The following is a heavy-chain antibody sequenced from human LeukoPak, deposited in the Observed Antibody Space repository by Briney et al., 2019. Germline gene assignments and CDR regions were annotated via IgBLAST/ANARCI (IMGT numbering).Heavy chain of an antibody. D-gene: IGHD3-22*01. CDR2: IIPMFGTP. CDR3: ARAADYYDSSGSYYYMDV. V-gene: IGHV1-69*13. Sequence: SVKVSCKASGYGFMYYYIHWVRQAPGQGLEWMGGIIPMFGTPNYAQKFQGRVTITADESTNTAFMELSSLRSEDTAVYYCARAADYYDSSGSYYYMDVWGKGTTVTISS. J-gene: IGHJ6*03. CDR1: GYGFMYYY.